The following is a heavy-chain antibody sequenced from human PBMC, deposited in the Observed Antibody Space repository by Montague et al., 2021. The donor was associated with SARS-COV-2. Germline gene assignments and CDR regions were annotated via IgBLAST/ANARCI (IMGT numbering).Heavy chain of an antibody. CDR2: MYYSRST. V-gene: IGHV4-39*07. J-gene: IGHJ6*02. Sequence: SETLSLTCTVSGGSISSSNYYWGWIRQPPGKGLEWIGNMYYSRSTYYNPSLKSRVTISIDTSKNQLSLKLSSVTAADTAVYYCARDDIVLQGVTKGMDVWGQGTTVTVSS. CDR1: GGSISSSNYY. D-gene: IGHD3-10*01. CDR3: ARDDIVLQGVTKGMDV.